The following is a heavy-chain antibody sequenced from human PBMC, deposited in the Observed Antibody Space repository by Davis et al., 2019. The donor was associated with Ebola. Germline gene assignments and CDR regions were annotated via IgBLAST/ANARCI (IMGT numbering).Heavy chain of an antibody. D-gene: IGHD3-3*02. CDR2: IYPGDSDT. CDR1: GYTFTTYW. V-gene: IGHV5-51*01. CDR3: ARRGGWSGAFLDY. Sequence: GESLKISCTGSGYTFTTYWIGWVRQTPGKGLEWMGIIYPGDSDTRYSPSFQGQVTISADTSISTAYLQWSSLKASDTAMYYCARRGGWSGAFLDYWGQGTLVTDSS. J-gene: IGHJ4*02.